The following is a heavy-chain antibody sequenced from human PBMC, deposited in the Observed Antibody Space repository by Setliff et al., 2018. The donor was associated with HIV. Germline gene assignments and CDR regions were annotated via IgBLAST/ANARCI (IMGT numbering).Heavy chain of an antibody. CDR1: GHPFSNYD. V-gene: IGHV1-8*01. CDR3: ASGKGVRGVIIRGSLDV. D-gene: IGHD3-10*01. Sequence: SVKVSCKTSGHPFSNYDIIWVRRATGQGLEWMGWMNPNSGATGYAQKFKDRFIMTRDTSISTAYMELSSLTSEDTAVYYCASGKGVRGVIIRGSLDVWGKGTTVTVSS. CDR2: MNPNSGAT. J-gene: IGHJ6*04.